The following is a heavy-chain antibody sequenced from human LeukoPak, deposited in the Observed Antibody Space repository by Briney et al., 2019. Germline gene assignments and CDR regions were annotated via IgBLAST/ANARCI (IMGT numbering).Heavy chain of an antibody. CDR3: ARELAGYGKLDY. CDR2: IYTSGST. CDR1: GGSISSGSYF. V-gene: IGHV4-61*02. D-gene: IGHD5-12*01. Sequence: PSQTLSLTCTVSGGSISSGSYFWSWIRQPAGKGLEWIGRIYTSGSTNYNPSLKSRVTISPDTSKNQFSLKLSSVTAADTAVYYCARELAGYGKLDYWGQGILVTVSS. J-gene: IGHJ4*02.